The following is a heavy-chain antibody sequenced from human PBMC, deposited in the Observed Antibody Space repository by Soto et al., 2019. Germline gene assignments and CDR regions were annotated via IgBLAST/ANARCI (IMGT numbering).Heavy chain of an antibody. CDR3: AHRRGYYDSSGYWFDP. J-gene: IGHJ5*02. D-gene: IGHD3-22*01. CDR2: IYWDDDK. V-gene: IGHV2-5*02. Sequence: QITLKESGPTLVKPTQTLTLTCTFSGFSLSTSGVGVGWIRQPPGKALEWLALIYWDDDKRYSPSLKSRLTITKDTSKNQVVLTMTNMDPVDPATYYCAHRRGYYDSSGYWFDPWGQGTLVTVSS. CDR1: GFSLSTSGVG.